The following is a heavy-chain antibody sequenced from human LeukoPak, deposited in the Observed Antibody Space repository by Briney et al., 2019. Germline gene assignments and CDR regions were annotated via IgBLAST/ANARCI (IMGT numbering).Heavy chain of an antibody. Sequence: SETLSLTCAVSGGSISSGGHSWSWIRQPPGKGLEWIGYIYHSGSTYYNPSLKSRVTISVDRSKNQFSLKLSSVTAADTAVYYCARGLARDAFDIWGQGTMVTVSS. J-gene: IGHJ3*02. CDR2: IYHSGST. V-gene: IGHV4-30-2*01. CDR3: ARGLARDAFDI. CDR1: GGSISSGGHS. D-gene: IGHD3-16*01.